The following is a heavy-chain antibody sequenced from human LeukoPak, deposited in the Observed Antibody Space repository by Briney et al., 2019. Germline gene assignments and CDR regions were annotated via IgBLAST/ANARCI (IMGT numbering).Heavy chain of an antibody. D-gene: IGHD1-26*01. J-gene: IGHJ4*02. V-gene: IGHV3-23*01. CDR2: ITAGGGST. Sequence: GGSLRLSCTASGFTFSTYAMSWVRQAPGKGLEWVSGITAGGGSTYYADSVKGRFTVSRDSSKNTLYLQMSSLRVEDTAVYYCAKDGSSSHSFIKARKHYFDYWGQGTLVTVSS. CDR1: GFTFSTYA. CDR3: AKDGSSSHSFIKARKHYFDY.